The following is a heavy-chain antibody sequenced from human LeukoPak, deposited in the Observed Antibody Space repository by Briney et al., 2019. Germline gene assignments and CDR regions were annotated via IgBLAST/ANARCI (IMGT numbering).Heavy chain of an antibody. V-gene: IGHV4-34*01. CDR1: GGSFSGYY. CDR3: ARHSSGWYPTTFDY. D-gene: IGHD6-19*01. J-gene: IGHJ4*02. CDR2: IHHSGST. Sequence: SETLSLTCALYGGSFSGYYWSWVRQPPGKGLEWIGEIHHSGSTNYNPSLKSRVTISVDTSKNQFSLKLSSVTAADAAVYYCARHSSGWYPTTFDYWGQGTLVTVSS.